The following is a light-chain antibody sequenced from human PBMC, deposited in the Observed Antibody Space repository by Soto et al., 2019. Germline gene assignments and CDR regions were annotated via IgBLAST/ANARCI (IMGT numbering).Light chain of an antibody. CDR1: QSVSSTY. Sequence: EIVLTQSPGTLSLSPGERATLSCRTSQSVSSTYLAWYQQKPGQAPRLLIYGASRRATGIPDRFSGSGSGTDFTLTISGLEPEDFAVYCCQQYAASPPTFGGGTRVEIK. CDR3: QQYAASPPT. V-gene: IGKV3-20*01. J-gene: IGKJ4*01. CDR2: GAS.